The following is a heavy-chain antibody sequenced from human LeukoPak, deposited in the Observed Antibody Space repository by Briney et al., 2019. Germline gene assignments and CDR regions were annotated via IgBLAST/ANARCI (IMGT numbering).Heavy chain of an antibody. J-gene: IGHJ6*03. CDR2: IYYSGNT. Sequence: SETLSLTCTVSGGSISSYYWSWIRQPPGKGLEWIGYIYYSGNTNYNPSLKSRVTISVDTSKNQFSLKLSSVTAADTAVYYCARVVTSNYYYYYYMDVWGKGTTVTVSS. CDR3: ARVVTSNYYYYYYMDV. V-gene: IGHV4-59*01. CDR1: GGSISSYY. D-gene: IGHD5-18*01.